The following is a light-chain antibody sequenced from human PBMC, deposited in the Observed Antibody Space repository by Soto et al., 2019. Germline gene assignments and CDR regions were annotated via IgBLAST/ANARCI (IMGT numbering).Light chain of an antibody. J-gene: IGLJ3*02. CDR3: ATWDDSLSGWV. CDR1: DSNIGTNF. Sequence: QSVLTQPPSASGTPGQRVTISCSGRDSNIGTNFVYWYQHLPGTTPKLLIFSYNQRPSGVPDRFSGSKSGTSASLAISGLRSEDEADYYCATWDDSLSGWVFGGGTQLTVL. V-gene: IGLV1-47*02. CDR2: SYN.